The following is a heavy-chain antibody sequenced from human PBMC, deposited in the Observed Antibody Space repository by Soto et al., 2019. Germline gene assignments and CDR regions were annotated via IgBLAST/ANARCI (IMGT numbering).Heavy chain of an antibody. CDR2: IYYSGST. J-gene: IGHJ4*02. CDR1: GDSISSYY. D-gene: IGHD6-6*01. CDR3: ASSSIAARKRFDY. V-gene: IGHV4-59*01. Sequence: QVQLQESGPGLVKPSETLSLTCTVSGDSISSYYWSWIRQPPGKGLEWIGYIYYSGSTNYNPSLKSRVTISVDTSKNQFSLKLSSVTAADTAVYYCASSSIAARKRFDYWGQGTLVTVSS.